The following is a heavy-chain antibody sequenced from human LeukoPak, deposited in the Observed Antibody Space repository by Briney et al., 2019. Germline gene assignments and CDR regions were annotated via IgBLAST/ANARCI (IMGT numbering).Heavy chain of an antibody. V-gene: IGHV3-30*18. CDR1: GFTFNTYG. Sequence: GGSLRLSCAASGFTFNTYGIHWVRQAPGKGLEWVAVISYDGSNKYYADSVKGRFTISRDNPKNTLYLQMNSLRAEDTAVYYCAKISAVAATPPVPTDYWGQGTLVTVSS. J-gene: IGHJ4*02. CDR3: AKISAVAATPPVPTDY. D-gene: IGHD6-19*01. CDR2: ISYDGSNK.